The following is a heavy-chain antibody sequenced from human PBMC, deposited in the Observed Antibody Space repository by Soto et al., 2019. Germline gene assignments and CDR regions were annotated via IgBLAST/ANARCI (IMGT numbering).Heavy chain of an antibody. V-gene: IGHV1-58*01. CDR2: IVVGSGNA. D-gene: IGHD5-18*01. J-gene: IGHJ5*02. Sequence: SVKVSRKASGFTFTSSAVQWVRQARGQRLEWIGWIVVGSGNANYAQKFQERVTITRDMSTSTAYMELSSLRSEDTAVYYCAAEGPGYSSGWFDPWGQGTLVTVSS. CDR1: GFTFTSSA. CDR3: AAEGPGYSSGWFDP.